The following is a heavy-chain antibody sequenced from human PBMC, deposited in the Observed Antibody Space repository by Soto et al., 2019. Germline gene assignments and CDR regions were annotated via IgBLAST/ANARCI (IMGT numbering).Heavy chain of an antibody. Sequence: TVSGGSISSGGYYWSWIRQHPGKGLEWIGYIYYSGSTYYNPSLKSRVTISVDTSKNQFSLKLSSVTAADTAVYYCARARYCSGGSCEGFDYWGQGTLVTVSS. CDR3: ARARYCSGGSCEGFDY. D-gene: IGHD2-15*01. V-gene: IGHV4-31*03. CDR2: IYYSGST. CDR1: GGSISSGGYY. J-gene: IGHJ4*02.